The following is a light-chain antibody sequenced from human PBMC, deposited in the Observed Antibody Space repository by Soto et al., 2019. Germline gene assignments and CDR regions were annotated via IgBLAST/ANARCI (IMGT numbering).Light chain of an antibody. Sequence: QSVLTQPPSVSAAPGQKVTISCSGSSSNIGTSSVHWFQQLPGTAPKLLISTTNQRPSGVPERFSGSKSGTSASLAISGLQSEDEADYYCAAWDDSLNGHVFGTGTKVTVL. CDR2: TTN. CDR3: AAWDDSLNGHV. CDR1: SSNIGTSS. J-gene: IGLJ1*01. V-gene: IGLV1-44*01.